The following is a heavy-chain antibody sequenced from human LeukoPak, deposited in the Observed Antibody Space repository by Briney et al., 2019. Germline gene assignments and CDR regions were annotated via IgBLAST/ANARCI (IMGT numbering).Heavy chain of an antibody. V-gene: IGHV3-23*01. J-gene: IGHJ4*02. CDR3: AKDGPIAADGTNY. Sequence: GGSLRLSCAASGFTFSSFAMSWVRQAPGGGLEWVSTIGTSGGSTYYADSVKGRFTISRDNSKNTLYLQMHSLRAEGTAVYYCAKDGPIAADGTNYWGQGTLVTVSS. CDR1: GFTFSSFA. D-gene: IGHD6-13*01. CDR2: IGTSGGST.